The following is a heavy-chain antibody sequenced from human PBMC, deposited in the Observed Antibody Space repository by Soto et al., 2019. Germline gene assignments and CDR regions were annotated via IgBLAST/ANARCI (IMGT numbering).Heavy chain of an antibody. D-gene: IGHD2-21*01. V-gene: IGHV3-15*07. CDR3: ITFRSDFGESFRYFHL. CDR2: ITRKTDGGTA. J-gene: IGHJ2*01. CDR1: GFTFSNAW. Sequence: EVQLVESGGGLVKPGGSLRLSCAASGFTFSNAWMNWVRQAPGKGLEWVGRITRKTDGGTADYAAPVKVRFTISRDASKNKLYLQMNSLKTVDAAVYYCITFRSDFGESFRYFHLWGRGTLVTVFS.